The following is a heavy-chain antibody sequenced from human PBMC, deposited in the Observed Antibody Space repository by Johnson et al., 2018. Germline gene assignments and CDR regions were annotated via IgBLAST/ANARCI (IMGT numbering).Heavy chain of an antibody. V-gene: IGHV4-59*01. D-gene: IGHD3-10*01. Sequence: QVQLQESGPGLVKPSETLSLTCTVSGGSISSYYWSWIRQPPGKGLEWIGYIYYRGSTNYNPSLQSQVTISVDTSKNQFSLKLSSVTAAETAGYYCAGAGGSTLLDVWGKGTTVTVAS. J-gene: IGHJ6*04. CDR3: AGAGGSTLLDV. CDR1: GGSISSYY. CDR2: IYYRGST.